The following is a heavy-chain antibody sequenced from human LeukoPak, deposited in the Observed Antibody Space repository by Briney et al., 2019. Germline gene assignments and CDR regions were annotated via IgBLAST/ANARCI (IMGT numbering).Heavy chain of an antibody. CDR3: ARAPQQQLVSRDAFDI. CDR2: IYYSGTT. V-gene: IGHV4-39*06. CDR1: GGSISSSSYY. J-gene: IGHJ3*02. Sequence: SETLSLTCTVSGGSISSSSYYWGWIRQPPGKGLEWIGFIYYSGTTNYNPSLKSRVTISVDTSKNQFPLKLSSVTAADTAVYYCARAPQQQLVSRDAFDIWGQGTMVTVSS. D-gene: IGHD6-13*01.